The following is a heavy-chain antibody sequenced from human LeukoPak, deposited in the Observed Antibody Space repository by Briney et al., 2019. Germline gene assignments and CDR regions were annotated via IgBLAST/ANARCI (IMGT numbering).Heavy chain of an antibody. V-gene: IGHV4-59*12. CDR3: ARDAYYYGSGSTFDY. CDR2: IYYSGST. CDR1: GGSISSYY. J-gene: IGHJ4*02. Sequence: SETLSLTCTVSGGSISSYYWSWIRQPPGKGLEWIGYIYYSGSTNYNPSLESRVTMSVDTSKNQFSLKLSSVTAADTAVYYCARDAYYYGSGSTFDYWGQGTLVTVSS. D-gene: IGHD3-10*01.